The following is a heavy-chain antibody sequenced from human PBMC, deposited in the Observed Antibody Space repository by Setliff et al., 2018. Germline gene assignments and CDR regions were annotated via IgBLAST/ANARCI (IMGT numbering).Heavy chain of an antibody. V-gene: IGHV1-18*01. D-gene: IGHD2-15*01. CDR3: ARVVGSGGNGGHWYFDL. Sequence: ASVKVSCKASGYTFTSYGISWVRQAPGQGLEWMGWISAYNGNTNYAQKLQGRVTMTTDTSTSTAYMELRSLRSDETAVYYCARVVGSGGNGGHWYFDLWGRGTLVTVSS. CDR1: GYTFTSYG. CDR2: ISAYNGNT. J-gene: IGHJ2*01.